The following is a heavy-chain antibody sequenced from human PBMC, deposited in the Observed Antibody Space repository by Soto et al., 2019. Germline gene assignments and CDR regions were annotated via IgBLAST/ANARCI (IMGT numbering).Heavy chain of an antibody. J-gene: IGHJ5*02. D-gene: IGHD2-2*01. CDR2: IVVSIGKT. CDR3: ARGPIVVVPAATEAKNWFDP. CDR1: GFTFTSSA. V-gene: IGHV1-58*01. Sequence: ASVKVSCKASGFTFTSSAVQWVRQARGQRLEWIGRIVVSIGKTNYAQKFQGRVTITADKSTSTAYMELSSLRSEDTAVYYCARGPIVVVPAATEAKNWFDPWGQGTLVTVSS.